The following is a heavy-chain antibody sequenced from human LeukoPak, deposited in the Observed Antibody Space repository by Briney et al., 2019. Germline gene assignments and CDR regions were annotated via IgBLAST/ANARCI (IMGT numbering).Heavy chain of an antibody. CDR1: GYTLTELF. V-gene: IGHV1-69*05. Sequence: GASVKVSCKVSGYTLTELFMHWVRQAPGQGLEWMGRIVPIFGTAKYAQKFQGRVTITTDESTSTAYMELSSLTSEDTAVYYCASDYSSSWQRSDYFDYWGQGTLVTVSS. D-gene: IGHD6-13*01. J-gene: IGHJ4*02. CDR2: IVPIFGTA. CDR3: ASDYSSSWQRSDYFDY.